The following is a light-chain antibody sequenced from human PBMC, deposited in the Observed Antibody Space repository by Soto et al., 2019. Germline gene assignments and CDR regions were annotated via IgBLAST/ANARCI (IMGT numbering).Light chain of an antibody. CDR3: QVWDTTTDQYI. V-gene: IGLV3-21*02. Sequence: SYELTQPPSVSVAPGQTATISCGGDDVGGKSVQWYQQKPGQAPVLVLYDARDRPSGIPERFPGSNSGNTATLTISWVEAGDEADFYCQVWDTTTDQYIFGSGTKVTVL. J-gene: IGLJ1*01. CDR2: DAR. CDR1: DVGGKS.